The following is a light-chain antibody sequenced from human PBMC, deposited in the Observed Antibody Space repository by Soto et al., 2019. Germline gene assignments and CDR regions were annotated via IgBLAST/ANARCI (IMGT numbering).Light chain of an antibody. CDR1: QGISSS. J-gene: IGKJ4*01. Sequence: DIQMTQSPSSVSASVGDRVTISCRASQGISSSLAWYQQKPGKAPKLLIYAASSLQSGVPSRFSGSGSGTDFTLTINSLQPEDFATYYCQQANSFPVTFGGGTKVEIK. V-gene: IGKV1D-12*01. CDR2: AAS. CDR3: QQANSFPVT.